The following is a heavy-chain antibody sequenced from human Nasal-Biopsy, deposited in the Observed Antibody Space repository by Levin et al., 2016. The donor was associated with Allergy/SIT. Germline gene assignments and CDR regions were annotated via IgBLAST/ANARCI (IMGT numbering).Heavy chain of an antibody. D-gene: IGHD1-26*01. CDR1: GFIFGDYW. V-gene: IGHV3-7*01. CDR3: AREAVGATSYDF. CDR2: IHADGSAK. Sequence: GESLKISCVASGFIFGDYWMGWLRQAPGKGLECVANIHADGSAKYYVDSVRGRFTISRDNAKNSLFLQMNSLRAEDTAVYFCAREAVGATSYDFWGQGVLVTVSS. J-gene: IGHJ4*02.